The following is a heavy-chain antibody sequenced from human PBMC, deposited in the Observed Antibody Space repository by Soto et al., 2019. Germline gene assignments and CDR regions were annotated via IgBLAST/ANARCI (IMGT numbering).Heavy chain of an antibody. CDR2: TYYRSRWYN. J-gene: IGHJ6*03. V-gene: IGHV6-1*01. Sequence: SQTLSLTRVLSGDSVSSNSAAWNWIRLSPSRGLEWLARTYYRSRWYNDYAVSVRSRITVNPDTSKNQFSLQLTSVTPEDTAVYYCAGTTSHHWLYMDVWGKGATVTVSS. D-gene: IGHD1-7*01. CDR1: GDSVSSNSAA. CDR3: AGTTSHHWLYMDV.